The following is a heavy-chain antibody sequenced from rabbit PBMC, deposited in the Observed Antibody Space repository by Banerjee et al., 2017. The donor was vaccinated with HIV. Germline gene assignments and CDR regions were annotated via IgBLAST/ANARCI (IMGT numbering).Heavy chain of an antibody. Sequence: QEQLEESGGDLVKPEGSLTLTCTASGFSFSSNYWICWVRQAPGKRPEWIACIYTTDGRTYYASWAKGRFTISKTSSTTVTLQMTSLTAADTATYFCARSYNYGDADLWGPGTLVTVS. CDR1: GFSFSSNYW. J-gene: IGHJ4*01. D-gene: IGHD6-1*01. CDR3: ARSYNYGDADL. V-gene: IGHV1S45*01. CDR2: IYTTDGRT.